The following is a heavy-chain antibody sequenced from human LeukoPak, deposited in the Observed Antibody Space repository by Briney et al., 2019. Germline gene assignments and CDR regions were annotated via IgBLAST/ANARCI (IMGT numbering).Heavy chain of an antibody. CDR1: GGSFSGYY. J-gene: IGHJ4*02. CDR2: IYYTGST. Sequence: KSSETLSLTCAVYGGSFSGYYWSWIRQPPGKGLEWIGYIYYTGSTNYNPSLKSRVTISVDTSKNQFSLRLSSVTAADTAVYYCARGDCSGGSCYSFDYWGQGTLVTVSS. V-gene: IGHV4-59*01. D-gene: IGHD2-15*01. CDR3: ARGDCSGGSCYSFDY.